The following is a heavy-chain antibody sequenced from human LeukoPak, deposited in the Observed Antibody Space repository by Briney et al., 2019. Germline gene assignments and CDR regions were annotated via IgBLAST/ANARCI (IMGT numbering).Heavy chain of an antibody. CDR1: GFTFSSYA. CDR3: ARVTIFGVGLDY. Sequence: GGSLRLSCAASGFTFSSYAMSWVRQAPGKGLEWVSVIYSGGTTNYADSVKGRFTISRDNSKNTLYLQMNSLRAEDTAVYYCARVTIFGVGLDYWGQGTLVTVSS. V-gene: IGHV3-66*01. D-gene: IGHD3-3*01. CDR2: IYSGGTT. J-gene: IGHJ4*02.